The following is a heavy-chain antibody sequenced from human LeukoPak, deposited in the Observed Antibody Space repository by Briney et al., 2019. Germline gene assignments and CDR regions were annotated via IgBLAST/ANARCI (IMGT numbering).Heavy chain of an antibody. CDR2: ISSNGGST. Sequence: GGSLRLSCAASGFTFSSYAMHWVRPAPGEGMEYVSAISSNGGSTYYANSVKGRFTISRDNSKNTLYLQMGSLRAEDMAVYYCARGGISSEYYFDYWGQGTLVTVSS. CDR1: GFTFSSYA. J-gene: IGHJ4*02. D-gene: IGHD3-10*01. V-gene: IGHV3-64*01. CDR3: ARGGISSEYYFDY.